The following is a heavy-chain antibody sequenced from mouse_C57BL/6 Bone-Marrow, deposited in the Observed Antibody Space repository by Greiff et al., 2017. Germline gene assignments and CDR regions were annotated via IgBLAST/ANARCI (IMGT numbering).Heavy chain of an antibody. V-gene: IGHV1-15*01. D-gene: IGHD1-1*01. Sequence: QLKQSGAELFRPGASVTLSCKASGYTFPDYEMHWVKQTPVPGLEWIGAIAPETGGTAYNQQFKGKAILTPDKSYSTAYMELRSRTSEDSPVYYCTRECAAIYGCTLYCEVWGTGTTVTVSS. J-gene: IGHJ1*03. CDR3: TRECAAIYGCTLYCEV. CDR2: IAPETGGT. CDR1: GYTFPDYE.